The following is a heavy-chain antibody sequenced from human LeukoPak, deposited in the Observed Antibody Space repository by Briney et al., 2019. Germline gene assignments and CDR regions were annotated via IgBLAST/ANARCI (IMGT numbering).Heavy chain of an antibody. J-gene: IGHJ4*02. Sequence: SETLSLTCTASGGSISGYYWSWIRQPPGKGLEWIGYIYYSGSTNYNPSLKSRVTISVDTSKNQFSLKLSSVTAADTAVYYCARETGGIDYWGQGTLVTVSS. CDR1: GGSISGYY. CDR2: IYYSGST. V-gene: IGHV4-59*01. D-gene: IGHD1-1*01. CDR3: ARETGGIDY.